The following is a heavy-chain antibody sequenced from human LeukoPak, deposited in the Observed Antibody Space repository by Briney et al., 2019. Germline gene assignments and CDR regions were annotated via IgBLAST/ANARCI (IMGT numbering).Heavy chain of an antibody. CDR1: GGSFSGYY. Sequence: PETLSLTCAVYGGSFSGYYWSWIRQPPGKGLEWIGEINHSGSTNYNPSLKSRVTISVDTSKNQFSLKLSSVTAADTAVYYCALRTWNYDYWGQGTLVTVSS. CDR3: ALRTWNYDY. CDR2: INHSGST. V-gene: IGHV4-34*01. D-gene: IGHD1-7*01. J-gene: IGHJ4*02.